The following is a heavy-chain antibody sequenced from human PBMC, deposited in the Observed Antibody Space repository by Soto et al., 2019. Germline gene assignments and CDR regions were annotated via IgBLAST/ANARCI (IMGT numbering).Heavy chain of an antibody. D-gene: IGHD3-16*01. CDR3: AKDRLAGGFDY. Sequence: PGGSLGLSCAAYGFTFSNYATSWVRQAPGKGLEWVSLVSATAGTTYYTDSVKGRFTISRDNSRNTVYLRMNSLRADDTAVYYCAKDRLAGGFDYWGQGTLVTVSS. J-gene: IGHJ4*02. CDR1: GFTFSNYA. CDR2: VSATAGTT. V-gene: IGHV3-23*01.